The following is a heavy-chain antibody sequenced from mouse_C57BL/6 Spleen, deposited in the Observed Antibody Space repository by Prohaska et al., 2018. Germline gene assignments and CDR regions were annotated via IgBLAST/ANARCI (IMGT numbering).Heavy chain of an antibody. CDR2: IWSDGST. Sequence: LVAPSQSLSITCTVSGFSLTSYGVHWVRQPPGKGLEWLVVIWSDGSTTYNSALKSRLSISKDNSKSQVFLKMNSLQTDDTAMYYCARQITTVVATDYYAMDYWGQGTSVTVSS. CDR1: GFSLTSYG. D-gene: IGHD1-1*01. J-gene: IGHJ4*01. V-gene: IGHV2-6-2*01. CDR3: ARQITTVVATDYYAMDY.